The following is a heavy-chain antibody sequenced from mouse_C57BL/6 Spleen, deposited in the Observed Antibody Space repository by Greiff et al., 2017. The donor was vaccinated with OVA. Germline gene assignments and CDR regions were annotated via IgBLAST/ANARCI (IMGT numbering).Heavy chain of an antibody. CDR1: GFTFSSYA. CDR3: ARDHGSSYYYAMDY. J-gene: IGHJ4*01. Sequence: EVKLMESGGGLVKPGGSLKLSCAASGFTFSSYAMSWVRQTPEKRLEWVATISDGGSYTYYPDNVKGRFTISRDNAKNNLYLQMSHLKSEDTAIYYCARDHGSSYYYAMDYWGQGTSVTVSS. D-gene: IGHD1-1*01. CDR2: ISDGGSYT. V-gene: IGHV5-4*01.